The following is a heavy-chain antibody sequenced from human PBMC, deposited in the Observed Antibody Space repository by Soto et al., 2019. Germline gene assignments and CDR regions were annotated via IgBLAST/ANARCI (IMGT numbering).Heavy chain of an antibody. CDR3: AKLFSSGWYFHN. Sequence: GESLKISCAASGFTFSNYGMHWVRQAPGKGLEWVAVMSNDGSTIHYADSVKGRFTISRDNSKNTLYLQMDSLRAEDTAVYYCAKLFSSGWYFHNWGQGTLVTVSS. J-gene: IGHJ4*02. V-gene: IGHV3-30*18. CDR1: GFTFSNYG. CDR2: MSNDGSTI. D-gene: IGHD6-19*01.